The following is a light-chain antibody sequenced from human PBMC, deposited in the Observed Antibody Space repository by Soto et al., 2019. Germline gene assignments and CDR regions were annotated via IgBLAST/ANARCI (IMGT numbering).Light chain of an antibody. Sequence: DIQMTLSPSSLSASVGDRVTVTCRASQSIGRYVNWYEQKAGKAPKLLIYDASTLQTGVPSRFSGSESGTEFTLTISGLQPEDFATYYCQQSVTAPRTVGQATKLEIQ. CDR3: QQSVTAPRT. CDR1: QSIGRY. CDR2: DAS. J-gene: IGKJ2*01. V-gene: IGKV1-39*01.